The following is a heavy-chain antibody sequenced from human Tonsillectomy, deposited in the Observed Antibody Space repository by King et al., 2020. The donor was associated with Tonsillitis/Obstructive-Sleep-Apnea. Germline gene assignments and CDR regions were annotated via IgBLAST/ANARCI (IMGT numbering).Heavy chain of an antibody. D-gene: IGHD6-13*01. Sequence: VQLVESGGGLVQSGGSLRLSCAASGFNFRSYAMSWVRQAPGKGLEWVSTVSGSGSSTYYADSVKGRFTISRDNSKNTLYLQMNSLRAEDTAVYYCAKAATSSSWYSYFAYWGQGTLVTVSS. CDR2: VSGSGSST. CDR1: GFNFRSYA. CDR3: AKAATSSSWYSYFAY. V-gene: IGHV3-23*04. J-gene: IGHJ4*02.